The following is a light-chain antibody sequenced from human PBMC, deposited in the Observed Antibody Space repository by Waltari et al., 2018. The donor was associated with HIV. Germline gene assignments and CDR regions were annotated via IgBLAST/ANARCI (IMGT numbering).Light chain of an antibody. V-gene: IGLV2-18*02. J-gene: IGLJ2*01. Sequence: QSALPPPPTVSGSPGQSVTISCTGTRSDVGNHTRVSWYQQPPASAPKRMIYGVSNRPSGVPRRFSWSKSGNTACLTISGLQAEDEADYYCSSYTSSNTFVVFGGGTKLTVL. CDR3: SSYTSSNTFVV. CDR2: GVS. CDR1: RSDVGNHTR.